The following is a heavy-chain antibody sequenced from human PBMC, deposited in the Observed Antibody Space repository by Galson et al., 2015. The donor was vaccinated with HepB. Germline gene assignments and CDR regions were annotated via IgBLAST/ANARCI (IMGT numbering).Heavy chain of an antibody. CDR1: GYIFTDYY. CDR2: INPNSGGT. CDR3: AKDRGRASEVGTVDAFDI. Sequence: SVKVSCKASGYIFTDYYIHWVRQAPGQGLEWMGWINPNSGGTNYAQKFQGRITMTTDTSISAAYMELSRLISDDTAVYYCAKDRGRASEVGTVDAFDIWGQGTMVTVSS. V-gene: IGHV1-2*02. D-gene: IGHD6-13*01. J-gene: IGHJ3*02.